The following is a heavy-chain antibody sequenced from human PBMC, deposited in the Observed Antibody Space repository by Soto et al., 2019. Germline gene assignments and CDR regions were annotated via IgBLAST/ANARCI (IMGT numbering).Heavy chain of an antibody. Sequence: QVQLVQSGAEVRKPGSSVKVSCKASRGTFSSNSFSWVRQAPGQGFEYMGGIIPTFGAANYAQRFKDRVTFTSDESTTTVYMELSSLKPEDTAVYYCAIPSNGHDFLFDFWGQGTLVTVSS. CDR3: AIPSNGHDFLFDF. CDR2: IIPTFGAA. D-gene: IGHD5-12*01. V-gene: IGHV1-69*01. CDR1: RGTFSSNS. J-gene: IGHJ4*02.